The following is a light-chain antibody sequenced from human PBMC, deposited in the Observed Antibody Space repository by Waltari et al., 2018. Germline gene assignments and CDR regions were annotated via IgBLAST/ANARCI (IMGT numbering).Light chain of an antibody. V-gene: IGKV1-39*01. J-gene: IGKJ1*01. CDR2: AAS. CDR3: QQSYTTPRT. Sequence: QMTQSPSSLSASVGDRVTITCRASQSIGTYLNWYQHKPGRAPELLIYAASTLQGGVPSRFSGSGSETHFTLAISSLQREDFATYYCQQSYTTPRTFGQGTKVEIK. CDR1: QSIGTY.